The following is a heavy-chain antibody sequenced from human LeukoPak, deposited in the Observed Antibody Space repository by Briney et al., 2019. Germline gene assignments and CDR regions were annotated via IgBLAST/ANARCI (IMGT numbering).Heavy chain of an antibody. J-gene: IGHJ4*02. V-gene: IGHV3-21*01. D-gene: IGHD3-10*01. Sequence: PGGSLRLSCAASGFTFSSYAMSWVRQAPGKGLEWVSSISTGSRDIYYADSVKARFTISRDNAKNSLYLQMNSLRAEDTAVYYCARPSNYHGSGNYFPFDYWGQGTLVTVSS. CDR2: ISTGSRDI. CDR1: GFTFSSYA. CDR3: ARPSNYHGSGNYFPFDY.